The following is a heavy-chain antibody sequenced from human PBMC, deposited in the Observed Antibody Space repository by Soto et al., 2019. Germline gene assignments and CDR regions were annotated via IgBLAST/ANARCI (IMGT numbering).Heavy chain of an antibody. CDR1: GGSISSYY. V-gene: IGHV4-59*01. CDR2: IYYSGST. CDR3: ARGSYDFWSGYPYTWFDP. J-gene: IGHJ5*02. D-gene: IGHD3-3*01. Sequence: QVQLQESGPGLVKPSETLSLTCTVSGGSISSYYWSWIRQPPGKGLEWIGYIYYSGSTNYNPSLKSRVPISVDTSKNQFSLKLSSVTAADTAVYYCARGSYDFWSGYPYTWFDPWGQGTLVTVSS.